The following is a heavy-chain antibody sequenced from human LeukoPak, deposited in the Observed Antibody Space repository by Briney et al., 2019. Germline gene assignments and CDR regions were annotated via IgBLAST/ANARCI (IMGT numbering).Heavy chain of an antibody. CDR3: AKPPPDSSSWLFDF. V-gene: IGHV3-23*01. D-gene: IGHD6-13*01. CDR2: VSGSGDST. Sequence: GGSLRLSCAASGFTFSSYAMSWVRQAPGKGLEWVSTVSGSGDSTYHADSVKGRFTISRDNSKNTLYLQMNSLRAEDTAVYYCAKPPPDSSSWLFDFWGQGTLVTVSS. CDR1: GFTFSSYA. J-gene: IGHJ4*02.